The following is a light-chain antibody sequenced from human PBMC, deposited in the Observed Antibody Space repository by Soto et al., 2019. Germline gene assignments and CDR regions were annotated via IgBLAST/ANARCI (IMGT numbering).Light chain of an antibody. CDR2: DAS. V-gene: IGKV1-5*02. Sequence: DLQITQSPYTLSALVGYSAVPICPASQSISSWLAWYQQKPGKAPKLLIYDASSFESGVPSRFSGSGSGTEFTLTISSLKPGDFATYFCQQYNNYCPFGNGTKVDIK. CDR3: QQYNNYCP. CDR1: QSISSW. J-gene: IGKJ1*01.